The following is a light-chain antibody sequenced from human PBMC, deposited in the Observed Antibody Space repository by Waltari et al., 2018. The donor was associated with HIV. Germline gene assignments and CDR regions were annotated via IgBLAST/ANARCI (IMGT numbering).Light chain of an antibody. Sequence: SSELIQPPSQSVSPGQTARIPCSGDVLPDQYVYWYQQRPGQAPLLVIYKDHERPSGIPERFSGSSSWTKATLTITGVQPEDEADYYCQSGDKGRTHSVVFGGGTKLTVL. CDR3: QSGDKGRTHSVV. V-gene: IGLV3-25*03. CDR1: VLPDQY. J-gene: IGLJ2*01. CDR2: KDH.